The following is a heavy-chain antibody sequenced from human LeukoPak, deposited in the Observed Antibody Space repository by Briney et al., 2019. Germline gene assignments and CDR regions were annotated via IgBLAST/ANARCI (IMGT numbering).Heavy chain of an antibody. CDR3: ARDSMGVPGY. J-gene: IGHJ4*02. CDR1: GFTFSSYA. D-gene: IGHD3-16*01. Sequence: GGSLRLSCAASGFTFSSYAMHWVRQAPGKGLEWVAVISYDGSNKYYADSVKGRFTISRDNSKNTLYLQMNSLRAEDTAVYYCARDSMGVPGYWGQGTLVTVSS. V-gene: IGHV3-30*04. CDR2: ISYDGSNK.